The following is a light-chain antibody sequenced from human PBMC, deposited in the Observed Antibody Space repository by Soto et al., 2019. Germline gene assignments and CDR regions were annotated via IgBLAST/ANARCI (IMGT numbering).Light chain of an antibody. CDR2: LEGSGSY. J-gene: IGLJ3*02. V-gene: IGLV4-60*02. CDR1: SGHSSYI. Sequence: QTVVTQSSSASASLGSSVKLTCTLSSGHSSYIIAWHQQQPGKAPRYLMKLEGSGSYNKGSGVPDRFSGSSSGADRYLTISNLQFEDEADYYCETWDSNPQNWVFGGGTKLTVL. CDR3: ETWDSNPQNWV.